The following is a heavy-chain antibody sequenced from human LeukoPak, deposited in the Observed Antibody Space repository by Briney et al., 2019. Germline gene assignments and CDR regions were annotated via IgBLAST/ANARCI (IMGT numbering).Heavy chain of an antibody. CDR2: IYYSGST. D-gene: IGHD6-19*01. V-gene: IGHV4-59*01. Sequence: SETLSLTCTVSGGSISSYYWSWIRQPPGKGLEWIGYIYYSGSTNYNPSLKSRVTISVDTSKNQFSLKLSSVTAADTAVYYCARPVAGTFDYYYGMDVWGQGTTVTVSS. CDR1: GGSISSYY. J-gene: IGHJ6*02. CDR3: ARPVAGTFDYYYGMDV.